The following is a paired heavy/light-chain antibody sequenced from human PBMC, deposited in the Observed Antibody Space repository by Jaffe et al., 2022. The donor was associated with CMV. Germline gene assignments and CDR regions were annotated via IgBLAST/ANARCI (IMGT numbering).Heavy chain of an antibody. CDR2: INAGNGNT. V-gene: IGHV1-3*01. D-gene: IGHD2-2*01. CDR1: GYTFNKYT. Sequence: QVQLVQSGAEVKKPGASVKVSCKASGYTFNKYTMWWVRQAPGQSLEWMGWINAGNGNTKYSQKFQGRVTITRDTSATTAYMELTSLRSEDTAVFYCASTRIFCSSTSCSHLYYYYYMDVWGTGTTVTVSS. CDR3: ASTRIFCSSTSCSHLYYYYYMDV. J-gene: IGHJ6*03.
Light chain of an antibody. V-gene: IGLV2-14*03. CDR2: DVS. CDR1: SSDVGGYDY. Sequence: QSALTQPASVSGSPGQSITISCTGTSSDVGGYDYVSWYQQHPGKAPKLMIYDVSNRPSGVSNRFSGSKSGNTASLTISGLQAEDEADYYCSSYTSSFSWVFGGGTKLTVL. J-gene: IGLJ3*02. CDR3: SSYTSSFSWV.